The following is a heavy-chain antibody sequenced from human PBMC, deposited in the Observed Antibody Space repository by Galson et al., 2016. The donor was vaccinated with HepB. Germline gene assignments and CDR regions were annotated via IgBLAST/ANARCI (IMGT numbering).Heavy chain of an antibody. CDR3: AKDPKGYSGYGLFDY. J-gene: IGHJ4*02. CDR2: ISGGGGYT. D-gene: IGHD5-12*01. V-gene: IGHV3-23*01. Sequence: SLRLSCAASGFTFSSYGMSWVRQAPGKGLEWVSTISGGGGYTYYADSVKGRFTISRDNSKNTLYLQMNSLRAEDTAVYYCAKDPKGYSGYGLFDYWGQGTLVTVSS. CDR1: GFTFSSYG.